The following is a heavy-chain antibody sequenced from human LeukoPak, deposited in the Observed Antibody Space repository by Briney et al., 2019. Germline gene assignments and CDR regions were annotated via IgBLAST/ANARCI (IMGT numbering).Heavy chain of an antibody. CDR1: GFTFSSYS. D-gene: IGHD3-22*01. V-gene: IGHV3-48*01. Sequence: PGGSLRLSCAASGFTFSSYSMNWVRQAPGKGLEWVSYISSSSSTIYYADSVKGRFTISRDNAKNSPYLQMNSLRAEDTAVYYCVAYYYDSSGYYPVWWGQGTLVTVSS. CDR3: VAYYYDSSGYYPVW. J-gene: IGHJ4*02. CDR2: ISSSSSTI.